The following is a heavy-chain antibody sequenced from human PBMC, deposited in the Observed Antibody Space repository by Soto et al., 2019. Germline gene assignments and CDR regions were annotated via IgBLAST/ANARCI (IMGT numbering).Heavy chain of an antibody. V-gene: IGHV3-7*01. D-gene: IGHD6-19*01. CDR1: GFTFSSYW. Sequence: PGGSLRLSCAASGFTFSSYWMSWVRQAPGRGLEWAANIKQDGSDKYYLDSMRGRFTISRDNAKNSVYLEVNSLRVEDTAIYYCARGAYSSGWYPDYFDYWGQGTPVTVSS. CDR3: ARGAYSSGWYPDYFDY. J-gene: IGHJ4*02. CDR2: IKQDGSDK.